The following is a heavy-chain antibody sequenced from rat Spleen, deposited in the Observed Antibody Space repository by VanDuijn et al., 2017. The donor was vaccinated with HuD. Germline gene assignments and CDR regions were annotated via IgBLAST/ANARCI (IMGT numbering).Heavy chain of an antibody. CDR2: IWSGGST. J-gene: IGHJ4*01. CDR3: ARLGYYSSYIHVMDA. V-gene: IGHV2-15*01. Sequence: VQLVESGGALVQPGRSLKLSCEVSGFTLSDYNMAWVRQPPGKGLEWIGEIWSGGSTHYNPALKSRLSISRDTSKSQVFLKMNSLQTEDTAMYFCARLGYYSSYIHVMDAWGQGASVTVSS. D-gene: IGHD1-2*01. CDR1: GFTLSDYN.